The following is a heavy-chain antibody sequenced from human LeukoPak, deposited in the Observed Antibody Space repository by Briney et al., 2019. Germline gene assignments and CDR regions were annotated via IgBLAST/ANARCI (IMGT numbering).Heavy chain of an antibody. D-gene: IGHD3-22*01. Sequence: SETLSRNCTVSGGSISSRSYYWGWIRQPPGKGLEWIGSIYYSGSTYYNPSLKSRVSISVDTSKNQFSLKLNSVTAADTAVYYCARQYYYDSSGYPLDCWGQGTLVTVSS. J-gene: IGHJ4*02. CDR2: IYYSGST. CDR1: GGSISSRSYY. CDR3: ARQYYYDSSGYPLDC. V-gene: IGHV4-39*01.